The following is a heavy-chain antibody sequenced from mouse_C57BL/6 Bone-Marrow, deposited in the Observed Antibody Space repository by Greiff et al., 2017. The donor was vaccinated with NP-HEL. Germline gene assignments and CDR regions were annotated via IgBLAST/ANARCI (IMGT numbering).Heavy chain of an antibody. CDR3: ATDSSGYFDY. V-gene: IGHV5-4*01. J-gene: IGHJ2*01. CDR2: ISDGGSYT. CDR1: GFTFSSYA. Sequence: EVMLVESGGGLVEPGGSLKLSCAASGFTFSSYAMSWVRQTPEKRLEWVATISDGGSYTYYPDNVKGRFTISRDNAKNNLYLQMSHLKSEDTAMYYCATDSSGYFDYWGQGTTLTVSS. D-gene: IGHD3-2*02.